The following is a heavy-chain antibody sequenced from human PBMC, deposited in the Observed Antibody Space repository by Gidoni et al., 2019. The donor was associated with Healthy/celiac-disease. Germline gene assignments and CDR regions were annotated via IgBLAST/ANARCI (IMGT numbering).Heavy chain of an antibody. CDR1: GFSFSHAW. V-gene: IGHV3-15*07. Sequence: EVQLVESAGGLLKPGGSLWLLCAASGFSFSHAWMNWVRQAPGKGLEWVGRIKSKTDGGTTDYAAPVKGRFTISRDDSKNTLYLQMNSLKTEDTAVYYCTTAFYYYDFGWFDPWGQGTLVTVSS. D-gene: IGHD3-22*01. CDR3: TTAFYYYDFGWFDP. CDR2: IKSKTDGGTT. J-gene: IGHJ5*02.